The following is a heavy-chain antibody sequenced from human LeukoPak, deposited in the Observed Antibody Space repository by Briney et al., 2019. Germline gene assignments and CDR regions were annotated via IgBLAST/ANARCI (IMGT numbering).Heavy chain of an antibody. D-gene: IGHD3-9*01. CDR1: GYTFTSYA. Sequence: GASVKVSCKASGYTFTSYAMHWVRQAPGQRLEWMGWINAGNGNTKYSQKFQGRVTITRDTSASTAYMELSSLRSEDTAVYYCARGTYYDILTGYYPPSSIQHWGQGTLVTVSS. CDR2: INAGNGNT. V-gene: IGHV1-3*01. CDR3: ARGTYYDILTGYYPPSSIQH. J-gene: IGHJ1*01.